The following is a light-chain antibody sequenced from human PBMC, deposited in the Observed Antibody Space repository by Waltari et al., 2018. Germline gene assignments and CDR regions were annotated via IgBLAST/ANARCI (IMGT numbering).Light chain of an antibody. J-gene: IGLJ2*01. CDR3: SSYAGSVVV. V-gene: IGLV2-23*01. Sequence: QSALTQPASVSGPPGQSNTISCTGTSSDVYLVSWYLQHPGKAPKLLIYEGAKRPSGVSDRFSGSKSGTTASLTISGLRPEDEAEYFCSSYAGSVVVFGGGTKVIVL. CDR2: EGA. CDR1: SSDVYL.